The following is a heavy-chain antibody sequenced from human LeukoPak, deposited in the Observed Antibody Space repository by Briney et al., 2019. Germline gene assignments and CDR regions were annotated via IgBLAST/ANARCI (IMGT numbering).Heavy chain of an antibody. D-gene: IGHD1-26*01. V-gene: IGHV3-7*01. Sequence: GGSLRLSCAASGFTFIYHRMTWVRQALGKGLEWVANTKGAGSDRYYLDSVKGRFTISRDNTKNSLYLQMNSLRVEDTAVYYCARDWSDLTTNPPDYWGQGTLVTVSS. CDR3: ARDWSDLTTNPPDY. CDR1: GFTFIYHR. CDR2: TKGAGSDR. J-gene: IGHJ4*02.